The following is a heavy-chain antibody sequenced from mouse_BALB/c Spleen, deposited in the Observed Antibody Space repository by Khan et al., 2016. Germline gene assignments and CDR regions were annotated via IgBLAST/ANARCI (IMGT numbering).Heavy chain of an antibody. V-gene: IGHV4-1*02. J-gene: IGHJ2*01. CDR3: PRDWDVGFDY. CDR1: GFAFSRYW. D-gene: IGHD4-1*01. Sequence: EVKLLESGGGLVQPGGSLKLSCAASGFAFSRYWMSWVRQAPGKGLEWIGEINPDSSAINYTLSLKDKFIISRDNAKNTLYLQMSKVRTEDTARYCCPRDWDVGFDYWGQGTTLTVSS. CDR2: INPDSSAI.